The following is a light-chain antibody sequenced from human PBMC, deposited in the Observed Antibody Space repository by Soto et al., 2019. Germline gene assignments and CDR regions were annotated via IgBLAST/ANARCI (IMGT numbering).Light chain of an antibody. CDR3: CSYAGRSTYV. J-gene: IGLJ1*01. V-gene: IGLV2-23*02. CDR2: EVS. CDR1: SSDAGSYDL. Sequence: QSALTQPASVSGSPGQSMTISCTGTSSDAGSYDLISWYQQHPGRAPKLMIYEVSGWPSGVSNRFFGSKSGNTASLTISGLQAEDEADYSCCSYAGRSTYVFGTGTKVTVL.